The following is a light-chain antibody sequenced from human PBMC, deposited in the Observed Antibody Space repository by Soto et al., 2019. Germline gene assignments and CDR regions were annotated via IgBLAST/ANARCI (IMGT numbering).Light chain of an antibody. CDR2: AAS. CDR1: QDISNY. J-gene: IGKJ4*01. Sequence: DIQMTQSPSSLSASVGDRVPITCRASQDISNYLAWYQQKPGKPPKLLIYAASTLQLGVPSRFSGSGSGTDFTLTISSLQPEDVATYYCQKYNSALLLTFGGGTKVEIK. V-gene: IGKV1-27*01. CDR3: QKYNSALLLT.